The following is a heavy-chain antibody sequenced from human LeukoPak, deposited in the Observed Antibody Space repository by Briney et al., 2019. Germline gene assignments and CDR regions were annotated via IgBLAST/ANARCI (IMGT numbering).Heavy chain of an antibody. D-gene: IGHD6-6*01. CDR2: INPNSGGT. J-gene: IGHJ4*02. V-gene: IGHV1-2*02. Sequence: GASVKVSCKASGYTFTCYYMHWVRQAPGQGGEWRGWINPNSGGTNYAQKFQGRVTMTRDPSISTAYMELSRLRSDDTAVYYCARDEGLPLVDYWGQGTLVTVSS. CDR3: ARDEGLPLVDY. CDR1: GYTFTCYY.